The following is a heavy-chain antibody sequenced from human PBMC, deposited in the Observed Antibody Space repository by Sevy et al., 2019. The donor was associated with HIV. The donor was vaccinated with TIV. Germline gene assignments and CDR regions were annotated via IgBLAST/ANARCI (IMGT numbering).Heavy chain of an antibody. CDR3: ARDASPYCSGGRCYFDAFDI. CDR2: ISTTSIIT. J-gene: IGHJ3*02. D-gene: IGHD2-15*01. V-gene: IGHV3-48*01. Sequence: GGSLRLSCAASGFTFSSYTMNWARQAPGKGLEWVSYISTTSIITYYADSVRGRFTISRDNAKNSLYLQMNSLRAEDTAVYYCARDASPYCSGGRCYFDAFDIWGQGTMVTVSS. CDR1: GFTFSSYT.